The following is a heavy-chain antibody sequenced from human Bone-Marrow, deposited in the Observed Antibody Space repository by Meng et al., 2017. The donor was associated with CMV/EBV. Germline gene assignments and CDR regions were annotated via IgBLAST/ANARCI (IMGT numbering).Heavy chain of an antibody. Sequence: GGSLRLSCAASGFTFSSYEMNWVRQAPGKGLEWVSGINWNGGSTGYADSVKGRFTISRDNAKNSLYLQMNSLRAEDKAVYYCARNIRGITIFGVVTHFDYWGQGTLVTVSS. V-gene: IGHV3-20*04. CDR1: GFTFSSYE. D-gene: IGHD3-3*01. J-gene: IGHJ4*02. CDR3: ARNIRGITIFGVVTHFDY. CDR2: INWNGGST.